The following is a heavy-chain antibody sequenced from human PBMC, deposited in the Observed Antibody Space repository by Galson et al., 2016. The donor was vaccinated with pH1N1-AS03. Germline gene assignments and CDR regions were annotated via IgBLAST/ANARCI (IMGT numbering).Heavy chain of an antibody. CDR1: GVTFSYYW. CDR3: AKVGGSFFAFDY. J-gene: IGHJ4*02. D-gene: IGHD1-26*01. V-gene: IGHV3-74*03. Sequence: SLRLSCAASGVTFSYYWMHWVRQAPGKGLVWVSGINSDGSGTMYADSVKGRFTISRDNAKNTLYLQMNSLRAEDTAIYYCAKVGGSFFAFDYWGQGILVTVSS. CDR2: INSDGSGT.